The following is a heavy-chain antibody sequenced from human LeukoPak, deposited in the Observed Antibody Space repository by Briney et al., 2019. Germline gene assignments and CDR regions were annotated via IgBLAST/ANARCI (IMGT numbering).Heavy chain of an antibody. CDR2: XYYSGST. Sequence: VXGXSISXTXXYWXXXXQPXXXXXXWIXSXYYSGSTYYNPSLKSRVTISADTSKNQFSLKLSSVTAADTAVYYCARDSGTMVRGVPLVGIDLWGRGTLVTVSS. V-gene: IGHV4-39*02. CDR3: ARDSGTMVRGVPLVGIDL. CDR1: GXSISXTXXY. J-gene: IGHJ2*01. D-gene: IGHD3-10*01.